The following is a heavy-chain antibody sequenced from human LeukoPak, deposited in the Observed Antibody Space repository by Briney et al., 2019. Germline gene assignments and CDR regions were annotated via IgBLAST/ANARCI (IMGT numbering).Heavy chain of an antibody. CDR1: GFAFNSYA. D-gene: IGHD6-19*01. Sequence: GGSLRLSCAASGFAFNSYAMHWVRQAPGKGLEWVAVIWYDGSTKYYADSVEGRFTVSRDNSKNTLYLQMNSLRAGDTAVYFCAKNYFGTGWFYFDYWGQGTLVTVSS. V-gene: IGHV3-33*06. CDR2: IWYDGSTK. J-gene: IGHJ4*02. CDR3: AKNYFGTGWFYFDY.